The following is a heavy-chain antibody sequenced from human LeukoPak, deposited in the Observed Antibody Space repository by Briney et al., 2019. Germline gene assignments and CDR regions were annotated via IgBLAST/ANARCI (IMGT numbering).Heavy chain of an antibody. J-gene: IGHJ4*02. CDR1: GFTFSRYW. D-gene: IGHD3-22*01. Sequence: TGGSLRLSCAAYGFTFSRYWMSWVRQAPGKGLVWAASLWYDGTNKYYADSVKDRFTISRDNSKNKLYLQMDSLRAEDTAVYYCARARNNYDISCYSALDYWGQGALVTVSS. V-gene: IGHV3-33*07. CDR3: ARARNNYDISCYSALDY. CDR2: LWYDGTNK.